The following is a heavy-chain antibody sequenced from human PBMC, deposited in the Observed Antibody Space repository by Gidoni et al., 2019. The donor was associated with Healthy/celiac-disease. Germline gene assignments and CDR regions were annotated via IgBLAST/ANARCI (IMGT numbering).Heavy chain of an antibody. V-gene: IGHV1-3*01. Sequence: HVQLVQSAAEVKKPGASVPVSCKASGYTFTSYAMHWVRQAPGQRLEWMGWINAGNGNTKYSQKFQGRVTITRDTSASTAYMELSSLRAEDTAVYYCARGRAVAGWCFDYWGQGTLVTVSS. CDR1: GYTFTSYA. J-gene: IGHJ4*02. CDR3: ARGRAVAGWCFDY. D-gene: IGHD6-19*01. CDR2: INAGNGNT.